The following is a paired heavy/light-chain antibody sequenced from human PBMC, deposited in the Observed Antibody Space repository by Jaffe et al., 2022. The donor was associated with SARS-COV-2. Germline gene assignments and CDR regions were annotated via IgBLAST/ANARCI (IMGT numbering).Light chain of an antibody. CDR1: SSDVDNYNR. Sequence: QSALTQPPSVSGSPGQSVTISCTGTSSDVDNYNRVSWYQQPPGTAPKLIIFEVSNRPSGVPDRFSGSKSGNTASLTISGLQAEDEADYYCSSYTSSSTFLFGGGTKVTVL. CDR2: EVS. CDR3: SSYTSSSTFL. J-gene: IGLJ2*01. V-gene: IGLV2-18*02.
Heavy chain of an antibody. D-gene: IGHD3-10*01. CDR1: AYSISSGYY. J-gene: IGHJ6*03. V-gene: IGHV4-38-2*02. Sequence: QVQLQESGPGLVKPSETLSLTCTVSAYSISSGYYWGWTRQPPGKGPEWIGIIYHTGSTYYNPSLKSRLTMSADTSKNQFSLKLSSVTTADTAVYYCSRVVWFGEIYYMDVWGRGTTVTVSS. CDR2: IYHTGST. CDR3: SRVVWFGEIYYMDV.